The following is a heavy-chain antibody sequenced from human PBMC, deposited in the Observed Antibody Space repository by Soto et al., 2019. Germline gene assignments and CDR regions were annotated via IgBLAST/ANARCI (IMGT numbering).Heavy chain of an antibody. D-gene: IGHD6-13*01. V-gene: IGHV4-39*01. CDR3: ARLDRRSCSYYCALEG. J-gene: IGHJ3*01. CDR1: GFSILSNTYY. Sequence: SATLSLTCTFSGFSILSNTYYWVLIRQPPAPGLESIGTIYYSGSTYYNPSLKSRVTISVDTSKNQFSLKLSSVTAADTAVYYCARLDRRSCSYYCALEGWGQGTTGTVAS. CDR2: IYYSGST.